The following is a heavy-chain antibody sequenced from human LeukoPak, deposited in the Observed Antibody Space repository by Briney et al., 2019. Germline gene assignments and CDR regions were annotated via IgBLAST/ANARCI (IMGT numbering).Heavy chain of an antibody. J-gene: IGHJ6*03. CDR1: DFTFSSYW. CDR2: IKRDGSEK. CDR3: ARISVPPDYYYYYMDV. V-gene: IGHV3-7*01. Sequence: GGSLRLSCVASDFTFSSYWMSWVRQAPGKGLEWVANIKRDGSEKYYVGSVKGRFTISRDNAKNSLYLQMNSLRAEDTAVYYCARISVPPDYYYYYMDVWGKGTTVTVSS.